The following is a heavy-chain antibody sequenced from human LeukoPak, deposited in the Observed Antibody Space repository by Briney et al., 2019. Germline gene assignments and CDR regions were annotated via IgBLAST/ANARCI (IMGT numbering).Heavy chain of an antibody. CDR1: GFTFSSYA. Sequence: GGSLRLSCAASGFTFSSYAMHWVRQAPGEGLEWVAVISYDGSNKYYADSVKGRFTISRDNSKNTLYLQMNSLRAEDTAVYYCAKPGDCSSTSCWRDSWGQGTLVTVSS. CDR2: ISYDGSNK. CDR3: AKPGDCSSTSCWRDS. V-gene: IGHV3-30-3*02. D-gene: IGHD2-2*01. J-gene: IGHJ4*02.